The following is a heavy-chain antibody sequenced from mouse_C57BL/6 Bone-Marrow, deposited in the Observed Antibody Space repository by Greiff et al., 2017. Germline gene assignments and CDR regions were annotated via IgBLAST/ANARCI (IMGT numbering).Heavy chain of an antibody. Sequence: VQLQQPGAELVKPGASVKLSCKASGYTFTSYWMQWVKQRPGQGLEWIGEIDPSDSYTNYNQKFKGKATLTVDTSSSTAYMQLSSLTSEDSAVYYCARKVTSLIGDYWGQGTSVTVSS. CDR3: ARKVTSLIGDY. J-gene: IGHJ4*01. CDR1: GYTFTSYW. CDR2: IDPSDSYT. D-gene: IGHD2-1*01. V-gene: IGHV1-50*01.